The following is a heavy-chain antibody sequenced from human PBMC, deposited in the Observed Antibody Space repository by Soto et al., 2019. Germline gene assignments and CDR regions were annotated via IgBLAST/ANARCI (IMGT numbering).Heavy chain of an antibody. V-gene: IGHV4-31*03. CDR3: ASGYCSGGRCYSYYYYYYMEV. D-gene: IGHD2-15*01. CDR2: IYYSGST. Sequence: SETLSLTCTVSCGTISSGGDYWSLIRQHPGKGLEWIGYIYYSGSTYYNPSLKSRVTISVDTSKNQFSLKLSSVTAADTAVYYCASGYCSGGRCYSYYYYYYMEVWGKGTTVTVSS. CDR1: CGTISSGGDY. J-gene: IGHJ6*03.